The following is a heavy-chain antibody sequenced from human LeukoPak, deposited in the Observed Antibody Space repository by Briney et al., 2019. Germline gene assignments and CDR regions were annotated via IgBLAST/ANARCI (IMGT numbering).Heavy chain of an antibody. Sequence: GGSLRLSCAASGFTFSSYAMSWVRQAPGKGLEWVSAISGSGDITYYADSVKGRFTISRDNSKNTLFLQMNSLRAEDTAVYYCARIGAAAAGRGVWGKGTTVTISS. D-gene: IGHD6-13*01. CDR1: GFTFSSYA. J-gene: IGHJ6*04. V-gene: IGHV3-23*01. CDR2: ISGSGDIT. CDR3: ARIGAAAAGRGV.